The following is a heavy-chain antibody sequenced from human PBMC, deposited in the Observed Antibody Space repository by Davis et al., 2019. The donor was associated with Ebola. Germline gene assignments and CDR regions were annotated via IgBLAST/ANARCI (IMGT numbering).Heavy chain of an antibody. V-gene: IGHV1-18*04. CDR3: ARARGVGATSISWFDP. Sequence: ASVKVSCKASGYTFRMYGITWVRQAPGQGLEWMGWTTVYNGDTKYAQNLQGRVSITTDTSTSTAYMELRSLRSDDTAVYYCARARGVGATSISWFDPWGQGTLVTVSS. CDR2: TTVYNGDT. D-gene: IGHD1-26*01. CDR1: GYTFRMYG. J-gene: IGHJ5*02.